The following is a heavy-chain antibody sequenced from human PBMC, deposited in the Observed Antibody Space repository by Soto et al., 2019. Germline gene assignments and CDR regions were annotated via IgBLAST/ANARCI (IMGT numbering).Heavy chain of an antibody. CDR3: PRSYCSSTSCHTRIQRYYCYYGTDV. CDR1: GYSFTSYW. V-gene: IGHV5-51*01. D-gene: IGHD2-2*01. Sequence: PGESLKISGKGSGYSFTSYWIGWVRQMPGKGLEWMGIIYPGDSDTRYSPSFQGQVTISADKSISTAYLQWSSLKASDTNMYYCPRSYCSSTSCHTRIQRYYCYYGTDVCCQGTQVTVSS. CDR2: IYPGDSDT. J-gene: IGHJ6*02.